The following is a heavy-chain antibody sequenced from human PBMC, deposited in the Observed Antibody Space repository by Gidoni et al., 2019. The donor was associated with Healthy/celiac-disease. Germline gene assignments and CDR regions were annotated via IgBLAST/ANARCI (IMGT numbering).Heavy chain of an antibody. CDR3: ARHDSSGWYHFDY. J-gene: IGHJ4*02. V-gene: IGHV4-39*01. CDR1: GGSIRSSSYY. Sequence: QLQLQASGPGLVKPSETLSLTCTVSGGSIRSSSYYWGWIRQPPGKGLEWIGSIYYSGSTYYNPSLKSRVTISVDTSKNQFSLKLSSVTAADTAVYYCARHDSSGWYHFDYWGQGTLVTVSS. CDR2: IYYSGST. D-gene: IGHD6-19*01.